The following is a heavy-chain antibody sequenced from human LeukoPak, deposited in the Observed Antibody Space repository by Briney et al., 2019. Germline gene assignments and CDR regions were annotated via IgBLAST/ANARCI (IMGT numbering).Heavy chain of an antibody. D-gene: IGHD1-26*01. Sequence: GGSLRLSCAASGFTFSNHGMDWVRQAPGKGLEWVSGISPSGDITYYADSVKGRFTISRDNSKNSLYLQMNSLRAEDTALYYCAKDIFPSGSYYGYFDYWGQGTLVTVSS. CDR3: AKDIFPSGSYYGYFDY. V-gene: IGHV3-43D*04. CDR2: ISPSGDIT. CDR1: GFTFSNHG. J-gene: IGHJ4*02.